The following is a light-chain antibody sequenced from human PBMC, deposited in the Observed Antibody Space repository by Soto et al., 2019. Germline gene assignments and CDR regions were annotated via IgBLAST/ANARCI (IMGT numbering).Light chain of an antibody. CDR1: SGSNASNY. V-gene: IGLV6-57*04. CDR2: EDK. J-gene: IGLJ3*02. CDR3: QSYGSGNPWV. Sequence: NFMLTQPHSVSESPGKTVTISCTRSSGSNASNYVQWYQQRPGSAPTTVIYEDKQRPSGVPDRFSGSIDSSSNSASLTISGLKTEDEADYYCQSYGSGNPWVFGGGTQLTVL.